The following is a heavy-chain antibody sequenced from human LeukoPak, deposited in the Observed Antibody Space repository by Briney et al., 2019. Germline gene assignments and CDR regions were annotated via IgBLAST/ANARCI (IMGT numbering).Heavy chain of an antibody. D-gene: IGHD5/OR15-5a*01. V-gene: IGHV4-39*01. CDR2: IHYSGST. Sequence: PWETLSLTCTVSGGSISSNTYYWGWIRRPPGKGLEWIGNIHYSGSTYYNPSLKSRVTISVDTSENQFSLNLSSLTAADTAVYYCATSDTVSTYSWFDPWGQGTLVTVSS. CDR1: GGSISSNTYY. J-gene: IGHJ5*02. CDR3: ATSDTVSTYSWFDP.